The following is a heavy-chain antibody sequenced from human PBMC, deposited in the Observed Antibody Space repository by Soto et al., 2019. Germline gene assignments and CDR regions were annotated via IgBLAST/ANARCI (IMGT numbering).Heavy chain of an antibody. J-gene: IGHJ4*02. CDR2: IYYSGST. CDR1: GGSVSSGSYY. Sequence: PSETLSLTCTVSGGSVSSGSYYWSWIRQPPGKGLEWIGYIYYSGSTNYNPSLKSRVTISVDTSKNQFSLKLSSVTAADTAVYYCARGRHDSSGYYPRGSFDYWGQGTPVTVSS. D-gene: IGHD3-22*01. V-gene: IGHV4-61*01. CDR3: ARGRHDSSGYYPRGSFDY.